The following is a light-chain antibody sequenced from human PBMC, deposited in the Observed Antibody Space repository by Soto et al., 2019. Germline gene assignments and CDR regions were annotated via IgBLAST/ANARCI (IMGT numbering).Light chain of an antibody. CDR3: QQSYMDPIT. V-gene: IGKV1-5*01. CDR1: QSISTW. CDR2: DAS. J-gene: IGKJ5*01. Sequence: DIQMTQSPSTLSASVGDRVTITCRASQSISTWLAWYQQKPGKAPNLLIYDASRLQSGVPSRFSGSGGGTDFTLSISSVQPEDFATYFCQQSYMDPITFGQGTRLEIK.